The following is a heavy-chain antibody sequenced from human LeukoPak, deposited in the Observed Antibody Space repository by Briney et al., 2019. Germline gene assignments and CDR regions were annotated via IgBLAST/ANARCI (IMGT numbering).Heavy chain of an antibody. Sequence: SQTLSLTCTVSGGSISSGSYYWSWIRQPAGKGLEWIGRIYTSGSTNYNPSLKSRVTISVDTSKNQFSLKLSSVTAADTAVYYCAREWGYYDYVWGTPLDAFDIWGQGPMVTVSS. CDR1: GGSISSGSYY. CDR3: AREWGYYDYVWGTPLDAFDI. CDR2: IYTSGST. D-gene: IGHD3-16*01. V-gene: IGHV4-61*02. J-gene: IGHJ3*02.